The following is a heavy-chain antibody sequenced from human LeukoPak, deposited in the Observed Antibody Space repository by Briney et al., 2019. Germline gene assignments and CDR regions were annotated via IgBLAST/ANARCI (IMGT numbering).Heavy chain of an antibody. D-gene: IGHD2-2*01. CDR1: GGSISSYY. J-gene: IGHJ6*02. Sequence: SETLSLTCTVSGGSISSYYWSWLRQPPGKGLEWIGYIYYSGSTNYNPSLKSRVTISVDTSKNQFSLKLSSVTAADTAVYYCARARSGYCSSTSCHGAYYYGMDVWGQGTTVTVSS. V-gene: IGHV4-59*01. CDR3: ARARSGYCSSTSCHGAYYYGMDV. CDR2: IYYSGST.